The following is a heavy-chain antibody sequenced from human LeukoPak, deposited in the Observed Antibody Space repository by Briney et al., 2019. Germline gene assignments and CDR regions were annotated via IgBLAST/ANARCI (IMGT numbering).Heavy chain of an antibody. CDR2: IYPGDSDT. CDR1: GYRFISYW. V-gene: IGHV5-51*01. Sequence: GESLKISCKGSGYRFISYWIGWVRQMPGKGLEWMGIIYPGDSDTKYNPSFQGQVIISADKSISTAYLQWSSLKASDTAMYYCARYQYYYGSGSYWYFDYWGQGTLVTVSS. CDR3: ARYQYYYGSGSYWYFDY. D-gene: IGHD3-10*01. J-gene: IGHJ4*02.